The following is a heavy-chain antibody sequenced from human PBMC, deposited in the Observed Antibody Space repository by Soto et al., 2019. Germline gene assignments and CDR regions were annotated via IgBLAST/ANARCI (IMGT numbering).Heavy chain of an antibody. J-gene: IGHJ6*02. CDR3: ARDLWVEPELYYYGMDV. Sequence: NPSETLSLTCAVSGDSISRGGYSWTWIRQPPGKALEWIGNIYDSGSTSYNPSLKSRLTISVDTSMNHFSLRLTSVTAADTAVYYCARDLWVEPELYYYGMDVWGQGTTVTVSS. D-gene: IGHD1-26*01. CDR2: IYDSGST. CDR1: GDSISRGGYS. V-gene: IGHV4-30-2*05.